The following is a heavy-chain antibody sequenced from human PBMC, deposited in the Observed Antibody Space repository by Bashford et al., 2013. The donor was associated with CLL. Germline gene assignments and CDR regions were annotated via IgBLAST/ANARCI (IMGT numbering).Heavy chain of an antibody. CDR2: ISAYNGNT. Sequence: ASVKVSCKASGYTFTSYGISWVRQAPGQGLEWMGWISAYNGNTNYAQKLQGRVTMTTDTSTSTAYMELRSLRSDDTAVYYCARVRYYGGNAYYYYGMDVWGQGTTVTVSS. J-gene: IGHJ6*02. D-gene: IGHD4-23*01. CDR1: GYTFTSYG. CDR3: ARVRYYGGNAYYYYGMDV. V-gene: IGHV1-18*01.